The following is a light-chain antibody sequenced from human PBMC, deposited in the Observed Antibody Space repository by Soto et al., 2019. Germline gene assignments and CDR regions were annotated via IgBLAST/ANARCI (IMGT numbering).Light chain of an antibody. Sequence: EIVMTQSPATLSVSPGERATLSCRASQSVSSSYLAWYRQKPGQAPRLLMFRTSSRATGFPARFSGSGSGTEFNLTISSLQSEDFGVYYCQQYNNWPRATFGGGTKVDIK. J-gene: IGKJ4*01. CDR3: QQYNNWPRAT. V-gene: IGKV3-15*01. CDR2: RTS. CDR1: QSVSSSY.